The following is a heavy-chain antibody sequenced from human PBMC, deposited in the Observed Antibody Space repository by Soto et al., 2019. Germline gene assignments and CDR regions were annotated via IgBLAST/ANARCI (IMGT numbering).Heavy chain of an antibody. D-gene: IGHD2-2*01. J-gene: IGHJ3*02. CDR3: ERGGCSSTSCYAFDI. CDR1: GYTFTGYY. CDR2: INPSGGST. Sequence: GASVKVSCKASGYTFTGYYMHWVRQAPGQGLEWMGWINPSGGSTSYAQKFQGRVTMTRDTSTSTVYMELSSLRSEDTAVYYCERGGCSSTSCYAFDIWGQGTMVTVSS. V-gene: IGHV1-46*01.